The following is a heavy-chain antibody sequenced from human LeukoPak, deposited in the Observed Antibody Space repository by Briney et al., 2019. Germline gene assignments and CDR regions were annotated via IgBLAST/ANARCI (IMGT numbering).Heavy chain of an antibody. V-gene: IGHV4-39*07. CDR3: ATQPSGWYEWFDP. D-gene: IGHD6-19*01. CDR1: GGSISSSSYY. Sequence: PSETLSLTCTVSGGSISSSSYYWGWIRQPPGKGLEWIGSIYYSGSTYYNPPLKSRVTISVDTSKNQFSLKLSSVTAADTAVYYCATQPSGWYEWFDPWGQGTLVTVSS. J-gene: IGHJ5*02. CDR2: IYYSGST.